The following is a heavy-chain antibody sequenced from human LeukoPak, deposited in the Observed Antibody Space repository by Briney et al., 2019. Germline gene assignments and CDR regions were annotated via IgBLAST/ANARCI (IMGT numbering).Heavy chain of an antibody. CDR3: ARDQLGMIFYFDC. CDR2: INHSGST. V-gene: IGHV4-34*01. J-gene: IGHJ4*02. CDR1: GGSFSAYY. Sequence: SETLSLTCAVYGGSFSAYYWSWIRQPPGKGLEWIGEINHSGSTNYNPSLESRVTISVDTSKNQFSLKLSSVTAADTAVYYCARDQLGMIFYFDCWGQGTLVTVSS. D-gene: IGHD7-27*01.